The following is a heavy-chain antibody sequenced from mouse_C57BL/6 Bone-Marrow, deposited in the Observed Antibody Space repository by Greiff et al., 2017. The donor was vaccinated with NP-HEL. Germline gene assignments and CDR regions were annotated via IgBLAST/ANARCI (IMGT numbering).Heavy chain of an antibody. D-gene: IGHD2-5*01. Sequence: DVMLVESGGGLVQPGGSMKLSCVASGFTFSNYWMNWVRQSPEKGLEWVAQIRLKSDNYATHYAESVKGRFTISRDDSKSSVYLQMNNLRAEDTGIYYCTRAYYSNYVPFAYWGQGTLVTVSA. CDR1: GFTFSNYW. CDR2: IRLKSDNYAT. V-gene: IGHV6-3*01. J-gene: IGHJ3*01. CDR3: TRAYYSNYVPFAY.